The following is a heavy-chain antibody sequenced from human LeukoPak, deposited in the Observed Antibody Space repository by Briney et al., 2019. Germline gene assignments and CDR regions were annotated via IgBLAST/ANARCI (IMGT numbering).Heavy chain of an antibody. CDR1: GVSINSYD. V-gene: IGHV4-4*07. CDR3: ARESHSSSYLFDY. CDR2: IYTSGST. Sequence: SETLSLTCTVSGVSINSYDWSWIRQPAGKGLEWVGRIYTSGSTNYNPSLKSRVTMSVDTSKNQFSLKLSSVTAADTAVYYCARESHSSSYLFDYWGQGTLVTVSS. D-gene: IGHD6-6*01. J-gene: IGHJ4*02.